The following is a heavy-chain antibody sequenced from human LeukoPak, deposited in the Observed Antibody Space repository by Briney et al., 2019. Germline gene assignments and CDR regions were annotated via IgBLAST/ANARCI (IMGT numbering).Heavy chain of an antibody. Sequence: YVHDSGSIRYNPSLESRVIISLDTSKNQFSLMLTSVTATDTAVYYRARLLGAEYFQHWGQGTLVTVSS. D-gene: IGHD2/OR15-2a*01. V-gene: IGHV4-59*08. CDR2: VHDSGSI. CDR3: ARLLGAEYFQH. J-gene: IGHJ1*01.